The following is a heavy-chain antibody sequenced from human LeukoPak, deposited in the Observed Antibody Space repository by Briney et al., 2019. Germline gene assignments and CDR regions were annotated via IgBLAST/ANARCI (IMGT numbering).Heavy chain of an antibody. Sequence: AGGSLRLSCAASGFTFSNYGIHWVRQAPGKGLEWVAFIRYDGSNKYYADSVKGRFTISRDNSKNTLYLQMSSLRAEDTAVYYCAKDGRQRKTYFYGSGSANAFDIWGQGTMVTVSP. V-gene: IGHV3-30*02. J-gene: IGHJ3*02. D-gene: IGHD3-10*01. CDR2: IRYDGSNK. CDR1: GFTFSNYG. CDR3: AKDGRQRKTYFYGSGSANAFDI.